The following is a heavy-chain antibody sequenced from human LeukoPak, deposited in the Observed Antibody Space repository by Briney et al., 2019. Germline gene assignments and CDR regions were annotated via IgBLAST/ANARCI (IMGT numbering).Heavy chain of an antibody. V-gene: IGHV4-59*08. CDR3: ARRISGLGYAFDI. CDR1: GDSISGYY. J-gene: IGHJ3*02. CDR2: VYSSGNT. D-gene: IGHD5-12*01. Sequence: PSETLSLTCTVSGDSISGYYWNWIRQPPGKGLEWIGYVYSSGNTNYKSSLKSRVTMSVDTSKRQFSLKLSSVTAADSAAYYCARRISGLGYAFDIWGQGTVVTVFS.